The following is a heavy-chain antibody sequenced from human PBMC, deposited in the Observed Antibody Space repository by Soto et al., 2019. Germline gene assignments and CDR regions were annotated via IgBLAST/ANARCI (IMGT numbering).Heavy chain of an antibody. Sequence: QVQLQESGPGLVKPSQTLSLTCTVSGGSISGGGYYWSWIRQHPGKGLEWIGYIYYTGSTYYNPSLKSRITISVDTSKNQFSLKLTSVTAADTAVYYCARDQEVNYADYGGSDYYYGMDAWGQGTTVTVSS. V-gene: IGHV4-31*03. CDR1: GGSISGGGYY. CDR3: ARDQEVNYADYGGSDYYYGMDA. D-gene: IGHD4-17*01. J-gene: IGHJ6*02. CDR2: IYYTGST.